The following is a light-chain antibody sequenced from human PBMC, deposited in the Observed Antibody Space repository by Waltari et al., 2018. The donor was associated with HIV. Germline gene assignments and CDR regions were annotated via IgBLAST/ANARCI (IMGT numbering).Light chain of an antibody. CDR1: QSLLHSNGYNC. CDR2: LGS. Sequence: DIVMTQSPLSLPVTPGEPASIPCSSSQSLLHSNGYNCLDWYLQKPGQSPQLLIYLGSNRASGVPDRFSGSGSGTDFTLKISRVEAEDVGVYYCMQALQTPRTFGQGTKVEIK. J-gene: IGKJ1*01. CDR3: MQALQTPRT. V-gene: IGKV2-28*01.